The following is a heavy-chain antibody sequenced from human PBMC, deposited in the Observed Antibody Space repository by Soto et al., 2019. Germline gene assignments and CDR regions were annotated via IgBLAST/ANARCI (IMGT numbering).Heavy chain of an antibody. CDR3: ARGRLGYSYGRHNYFDY. CDR1: GGSFSGYY. V-gene: IGHV4-34*01. J-gene: IGHJ4*02. D-gene: IGHD5-18*01. Sequence: SETLSLTCAVYGGSFSGYYWSWIRQPPGKGLEWIGEINHSGSTNYNPSLKSRVTISVDTSKNQFSLKLSSVTAADTAVYYCARGRLGYSYGRHNYFDYWCQGTLFTVSS. CDR2: INHSGST.